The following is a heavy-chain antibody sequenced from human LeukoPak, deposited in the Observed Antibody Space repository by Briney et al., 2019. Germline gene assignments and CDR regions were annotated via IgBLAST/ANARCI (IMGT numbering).Heavy chain of an antibody. Sequence: GGSLRLSCAASGFTFSSYAMSWVRQAPGKGLEWVSAISGSGGSTYYVDSVKGRFTISRDNSKNTLYLQMNSLRAEDTAVYYCAKDLHGDYAFDYWGQGTLVTVSS. CDR1: GFTFSSYA. J-gene: IGHJ4*02. V-gene: IGHV3-23*01. CDR3: AKDLHGDYAFDY. CDR2: ISGSGGST. D-gene: IGHD4-17*01.